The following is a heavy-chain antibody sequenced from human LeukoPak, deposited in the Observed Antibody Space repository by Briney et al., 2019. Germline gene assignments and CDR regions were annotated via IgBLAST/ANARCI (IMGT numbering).Heavy chain of an antibody. CDR3: ARDVGGDCRFDY. CDR1: GYTLSEFS. CDR2: FDPGDGET. V-gene: IGHV1-24*01. Sequence: SLRVSCKVSGYTLSEFSMHWGRQAPGKEGECMGGFDPGDGETIYAQKFQGRVTMTEDTSTDTAYMELSSLRSEDTAVYYCARDVGGDCRFDYWGQGTLVTVSS. J-gene: IGHJ4*02. D-gene: IGHD2-21*02.